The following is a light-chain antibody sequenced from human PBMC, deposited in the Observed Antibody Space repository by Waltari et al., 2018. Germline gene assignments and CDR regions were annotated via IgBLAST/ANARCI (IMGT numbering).Light chain of an antibody. Sequence: QMTQSPLSVSASIGDRVAISCRASQDIASWLAWYQQHPGKAPRLLVDAASNLQSGVPSRFSGSGSGTNFTLTINSLQPEDFATYYCQLAQRFPFFGPGTKVDVK. CDR1: QDIASW. CDR2: AAS. V-gene: IGKV1-12*01. CDR3: QLAQRFPF. J-gene: IGKJ3*01.